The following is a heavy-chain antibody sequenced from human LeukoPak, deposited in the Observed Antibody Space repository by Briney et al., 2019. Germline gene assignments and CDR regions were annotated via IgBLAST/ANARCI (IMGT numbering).Heavy chain of an antibody. D-gene: IGHD7-27*01. CDR3: ARETGEDYYYYYYMDV. J-gene: IGHJ6*03. Sequence: PGGSLRLSCAASGFTVSSNYMSWVRQAPGKGLEWVSYISSSGSTIYYADSVKGRFTISRDNAKNSLYLQMNSLRAEDTAVYYCARETGEDYYYYYYMDVWGKGTTVTVSS. CDR1: GFTVSSNY. V-gene: IGHV3-11*01. CDR2: ISSSGSTI.